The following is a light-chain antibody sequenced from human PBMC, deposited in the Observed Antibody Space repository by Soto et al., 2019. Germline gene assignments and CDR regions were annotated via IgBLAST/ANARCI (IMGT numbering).Light chain of an antibody. J-gene: IGKJ1*01. V-gene: IGKV4-1*01. CDR1: QSVLYTSNNKNY. CDR3: QQYYSTPWT. CDR2: WAS. Sequence: DIVMTQSPDSLAVSLGERATINCKSSQSVLYTSNNKNYLAWYQQKLGQPPKLLIYWASTRQSGVPDRFSGSGSGQDFTLTISSRQAEDVAVYYCQQYYSTPWTFGQGTKVEIK.